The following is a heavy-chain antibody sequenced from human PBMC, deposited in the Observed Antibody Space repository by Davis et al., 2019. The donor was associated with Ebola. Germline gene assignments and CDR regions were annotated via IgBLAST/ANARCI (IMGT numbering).Heavy chain of an antibody. CDR3: VRGWGRSGLDV. J-gene: IGHJ6*02. CDR1: GDSVFGKNGA. V-gene: IGHV6-1*01. D-gene: IGHD3-16*01. Sequence: HSQTLSLTCAISGDSVFGKNGAWNWIRQSPSRGLEWLGRTYYNSKWYIDYAVSVKSRLIINPDTSKNQFSLQLNSVTPEDTAVYYCVRGWGRSGLDVWGQGTTVTVSS. CDR2: TYYNSKWYI.